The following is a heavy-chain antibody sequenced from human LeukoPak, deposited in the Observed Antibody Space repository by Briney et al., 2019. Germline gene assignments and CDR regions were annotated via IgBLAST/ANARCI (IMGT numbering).Heavy chain of an antibody. Sequence: GGSLRLSCAASGFTFSSSAMSWVRQAPGKGLVWVSRINTDGSITNYADSVKGRFSISRDNAKNTLYLQMSSLRAEDTAVYYCARDRGPRTGFMVREAYDYWGQGTLVTVSS. V-gene: IGHV3-74*01. D-gene: IGHD3-10*01. CDR3: ARDRGPRTGFMVREAYDY. CDR1: GFTFSSSA. CDR2: INTDGSIT. J-gene: IGHJ4*02.